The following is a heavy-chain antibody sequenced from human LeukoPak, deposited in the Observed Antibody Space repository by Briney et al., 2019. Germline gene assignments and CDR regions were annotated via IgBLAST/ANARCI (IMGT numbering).Heavy chain of an antibody. V-gene: IGHV4-61*02. J-gene: IGHJ4*02. Sequence: SQTLSLTCTVSLGSISSGSYYWSWIRQPAGKGLEWIGRIYTSGSTNYNPSLKSRVTISVDTSKNQFSLKLSSVTAADTAVYYCARSYYYDSSGYYYGSDYWGQGTLVTVSS. CDR3: ARSYYYDSSGYYYGSDY. D-gene: IGHD3-22*01. CDR1: LGSISSGSYY. CDR2: IYTSGST.